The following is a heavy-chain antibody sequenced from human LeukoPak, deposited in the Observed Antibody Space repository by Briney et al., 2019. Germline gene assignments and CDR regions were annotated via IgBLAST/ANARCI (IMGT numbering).Heavy chain of an antibody. V-gene: IGHV4-34*01. J-gene: IGHJ4*02. CDR2: INHSGST. Sequence: SETLSLTCAVYGGSFSGYYWSWIRQPPGKGLEWIGEINHSGSTNYNPSLKSQVTISVDTSKNQFSLKLSSVTAADTAVYYCARPFHNLDYWGQGTLVTVSS. CDR3: ARPFHNLDY. D-gene: IGHD1-1*01. CDR1: GGSFSGYY.